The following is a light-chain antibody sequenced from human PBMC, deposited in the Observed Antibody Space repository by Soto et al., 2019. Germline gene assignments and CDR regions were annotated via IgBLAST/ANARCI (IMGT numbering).Light chain of an antibody. CDR3: MQALPSLT. Sequence: IVMTQSPLSLPVTPGEPASISCRSSQSLLHSNGYNYLDWYLQKPGQSPQLLIYLGSNRASGVPDRFSGSGSGTDFTLILSRVEAEDVGVYYCMQALPSLTFGGGTKVEIK. V-gene: IGKV2-28*01. CDR2: LGS. J-gene: IGKJ4*01. CDR1: QSLLHSNGYNY.